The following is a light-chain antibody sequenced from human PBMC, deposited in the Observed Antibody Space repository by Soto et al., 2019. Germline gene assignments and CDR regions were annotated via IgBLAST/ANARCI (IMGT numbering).Light chain of an antibody. CDR2: DVG. CDR1: SSDVDAYNY. Sequence: QSVLTQPASGSGSPGQSITISCTGTSSDVDAYNYVSWYQQHPGKAPKVMIYDVGNRPSGVSNRFSGSKSGKTASLTISGLQSEDEADYYCCSYTSSSTYVFGTGTKVTVL. CDR3: CSYTSSSTYV. J-gene: IGLJ1*01. V-gene: IGLV2-14*01.